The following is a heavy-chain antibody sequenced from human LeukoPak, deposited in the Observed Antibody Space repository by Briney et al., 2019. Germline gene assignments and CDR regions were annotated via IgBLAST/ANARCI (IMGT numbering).Heavy chain of an antibody. CDR3: AKRYSSSWIFDY. D-gene: IGHD6-13*01. Sequence: GPLRLSCAASGFTFSSYAMSWVLQAPGKGLEWVSAISGSGGSTYYADSVKGRFTISRDNSKNTLYLQMNSLRAEDTAVYYCAKRYSSSWIFDYWGQGTLVTVSS. CDR1: GFTFSSYA. CDR2: ISGSGGST. J-gene: IGHJ4*02. V-gene: IGHV3-23*01.